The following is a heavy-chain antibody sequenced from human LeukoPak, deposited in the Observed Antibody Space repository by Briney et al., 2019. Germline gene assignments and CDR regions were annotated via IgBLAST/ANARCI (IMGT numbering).Heavy chain of an antibody. Sequence: SETLSLTCTVSGGSISSSSYSWGWIRQPPGKGLEWIGSIYYSGSTYYNPSLKSRVTISVDTSKNQFSLKLSSVTAADTAVYYCARIEWVVVNGYYYYGMDVWGQGTTVTVSS. D-gene: IGHD3-22*01. J-gene: IGHJ6*02. CDR2: IYYSGST. CDR1: GGSISSSSYS. CDR3: ARIEWVVVNGYYYYGMDV. V-gene: IGHV4-39*01.